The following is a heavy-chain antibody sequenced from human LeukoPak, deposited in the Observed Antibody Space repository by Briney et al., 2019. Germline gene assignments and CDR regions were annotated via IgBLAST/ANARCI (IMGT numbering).Heavy chain of an antibody. CDR2: IYPDDSDT. J-gene: IGHJ6*02. CDR3: ARPHREASSGWDALDV. CDR1: GYRFTRDW. Sequence: GESLKISCKGSGYRFTRDWIAWVRQMPGKGLEWMGIIYPDDSDTRYSPSFQGQVTISADKSISTAYLQWSSLKASDTAIYYCARPHREASSGWDALDVWGQGTTVTVSS. D-gene: IGHD6-25*01. V-gene: IGHV5-51*01.